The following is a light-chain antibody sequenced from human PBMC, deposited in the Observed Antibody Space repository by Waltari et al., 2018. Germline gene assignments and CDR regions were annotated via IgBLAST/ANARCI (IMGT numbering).Light chain of an antibody. CDR2: KAS. CDR1: QSISSW. V-gene: IGKV1-5*03. CDR3: QQYNSYQYT. Sequence: DIQMTQSPSTLSASVGDRVTITCRASQSISSWLAWYQQKPGKAPKLLIYKASSLESGVPSGFSGSGSGTEFTLTISSLQPDDFATYYCQQYNSYQYTFGQGTKLEIK. J-gene: IGKJ2*01.